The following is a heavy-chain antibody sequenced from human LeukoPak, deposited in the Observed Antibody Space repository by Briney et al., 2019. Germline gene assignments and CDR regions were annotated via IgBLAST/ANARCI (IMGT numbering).Heavy chain of an antibody. J-gene: IGHJ4*02. CDR2: VNPNSGGT. CDR3: ARDLGDSSGYYYVVEGPFDY. CDR1: GYTFTGYY. Sequence: ASVKVSCKASGYTFTGYYMHWVRQAPGQGLEWMGWVNPNSGGTNYAQKFQGRVTMTRDTSISTAYMELSSLRSEDTAVYYCARDLGDSSGYYYVVEGPFDYWGQGTLVTVSS. V-gene: IGHV1-2*02. D-gene: IGHD3-22*01.